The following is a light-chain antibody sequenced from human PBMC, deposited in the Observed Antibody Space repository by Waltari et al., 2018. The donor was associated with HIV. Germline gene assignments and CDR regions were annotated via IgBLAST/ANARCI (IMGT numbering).Light chain of an antibody. CDR3: MQALQTPT. J-gene: IGKJ1*01. CDR2: LGS. CDR1: QSLLHSNGYNY. Sequence: DIVMTQSPLSLPVTPGESASISCRSSQSLLHSNGYNYLDWYLQKPGQSPQLLIYLGSYRASGVPDRFSGSGSGTDFTLKISRVEAEDVGVYYCMQALQTPTFGQGTKVEIK. V-gene: IGKV2-28*01.